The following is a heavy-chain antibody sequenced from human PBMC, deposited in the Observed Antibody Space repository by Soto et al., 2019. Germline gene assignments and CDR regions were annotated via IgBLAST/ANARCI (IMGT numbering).Heavy chain of an antibody. J-gene: IGHJ4*02. V-gene: IGHV3-30*04. Sequence: PGGSLRLSCAASGFTLSDHSMHWVRQAPGKGLEWVAHVSFNGNIQQYSDSVKGRFTISRDNSRNTLDLQMNSLRAEDTAVYYCAKDTYYYDRSGYYTYDHWGQGTQVTVSS. CDR3: AKDTYYYDRSGYYTYDH. D-gene: IGHD3-22*01. CDR1: GFTLSDHS. CDR2: VSFNGNIQ.